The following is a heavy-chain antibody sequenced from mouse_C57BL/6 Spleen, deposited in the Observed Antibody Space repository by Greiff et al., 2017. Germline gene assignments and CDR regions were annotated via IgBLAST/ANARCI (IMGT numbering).Heavy chain of an antibody. D-gene: IGHD1-1*01. Sequence: VQVVESGPGLVAPSQSLSITCTVSGFSLTSSAISWVRQPPGKGLEWLGVIWTGGGTNYNSALKSRLSISKDNSKSQVFLKRNSLQTDDTARYYCARKGDYGSSYGAMDYWGQGTSVTVSS. J-gene: IGHJ4*01. CDR1: GFSLTSSA. CDR3: ARKGDYGSSYGAMDY. V-gene: IGHV2-9-1*01. CDR2: IWTGGGT.